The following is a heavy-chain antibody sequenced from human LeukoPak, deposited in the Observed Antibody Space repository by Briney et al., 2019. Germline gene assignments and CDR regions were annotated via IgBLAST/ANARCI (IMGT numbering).Heavy chain of an antibody. CDR2: IGTGGDT. CDR3: VREPAQHLAPLDWYFDL. D-gene: IGHD6-13*01. V-gene: IGHV3-13*01. CDR1: GFTFSSAD. J-gene: IGHJ2*01. Sequence: PGGSLRLSCAASGFTFSSADLHWVRQVTGKGLEWVSAIGTGGDTYYADSVRGRFTISRDNDKNSLYLQMNSLRAEDTAVYYCVREPAQHLAPLDWYFDLWGRGTLVIVSS.